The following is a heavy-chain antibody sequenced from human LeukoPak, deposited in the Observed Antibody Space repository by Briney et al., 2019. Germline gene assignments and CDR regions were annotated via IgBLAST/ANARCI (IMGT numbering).Heavy chain of an antibody. CDR2: IYSGGST. CDR3: GSEPDYVDGED. V-gene: IGHV3-53*01. D-gene: IGHD4/OR15-4a*01. Sequence: HAGGSLRLSCVASGLTISNNYMSWVRQAPGKGLEWVSLIYSGGSTYYADSVKGRFTISRDNSKNTLYLQMNNLRAEDTAVYYCGSEPDYVDGEDWGQGTLVTVSS. J-gene: IGHJ4*02. CDR1: GLTISNNY.